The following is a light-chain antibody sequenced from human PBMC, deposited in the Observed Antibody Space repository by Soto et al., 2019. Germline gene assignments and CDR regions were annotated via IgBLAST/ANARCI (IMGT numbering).Light chain of an antibody. V-gene: IGKV3-20*01. CDR3: QQYGSAPRT. CDR2: DAS. J-gene: IGKJ1*01. Sequence: EIVLTQSPGTLSLSPGERAILSCRASQSVSSDSLAWYRQKPGQAPRLLVYDASSRATGIPDRFSGSGSGTDFTLTISRLEPEDVAVYYCQQYGSAPRTFGQGTKVEIK. CDR1: QSVSSDS.